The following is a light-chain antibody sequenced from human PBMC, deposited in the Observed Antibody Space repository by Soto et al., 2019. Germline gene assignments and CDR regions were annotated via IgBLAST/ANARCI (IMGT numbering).Light chain of an antibody. CDR1: QSVGNT. Sequence: EIVLTQPPATLSVSPGERATLSCRASQSVGNTLAWYQQQPGQTPRLLIYGASTTATGIPARFSGSGSGTEFTLTIDSLQSEDFAVYYCLHYKDWPRWTFGQGTKVDIK. J-gene: IGKJ1*01. V-gene: IGKV3-15*01. CDR2: GAS. CDR3: LHYKDWPRWT.